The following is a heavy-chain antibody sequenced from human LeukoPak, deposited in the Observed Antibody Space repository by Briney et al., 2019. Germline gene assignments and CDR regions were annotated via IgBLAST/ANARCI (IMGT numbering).Heavy chain of an antibody. CDR1: GFTFSTSV. CDR3: AKVLGYDSSGNYWYGMDV. J-gene: IGHJ6*02. CDR2: ISTSGGHT. Sequence: PGGSLRLSCEGSGFTFSTSVMSWARQAPGKGLEWVSGISTSGGHTDYTDSVRGRFTISRDNSKNTLYLQMNSLRADDTAVYYCAKVLGYDSSGNYWYGMDVWGQGTTVTVSS. D-gene: IGHD3-22*01. V-gene: IGHV3-23*01.